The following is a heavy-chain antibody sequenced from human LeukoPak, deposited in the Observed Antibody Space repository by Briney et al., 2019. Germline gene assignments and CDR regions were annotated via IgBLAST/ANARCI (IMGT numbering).Heavy chain of an antibody. D-gene: IGHD6-6*01. CDR3: ARSSRPDDAFDI. CDR2: IDPNSGDT. CDR1: GYTFTGYY. J-gene: IGHJ3*02. Sequence: ASVKVSCKTSGYTFTGYYMHWVRQAPGQGLEWMGWIDPNSGDTNYAQKLQGRVTMTTDTSTSTAYMELRSLRSDDTAVYYCARSSRPDDAFDIWGQGTMVTVSS. V-gene: IGHV1-2*02.